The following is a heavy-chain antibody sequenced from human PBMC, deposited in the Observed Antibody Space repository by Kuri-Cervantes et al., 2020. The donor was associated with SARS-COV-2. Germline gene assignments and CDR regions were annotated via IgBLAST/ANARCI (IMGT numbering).Heavy chain of an antibody. D-gene: IGHD3-3*01. J-gene: IGHJ4*02. CDR2: INHSGST. CDR1: GGSFSGYY. Sequence: SETLSLTCAVYGGSFSGYYWSWIRQPPGKGLEWIGEINHSGSTNYNPSLKSRVTISVDTSKNQFSLKPSSVTAADTAVYYCARGLYTITIFGVVITPPDYWGQGTLVTVSS. V-gene: IGHV4-34*01. CDR3: ARGLYTITIFGVVITPPDY.